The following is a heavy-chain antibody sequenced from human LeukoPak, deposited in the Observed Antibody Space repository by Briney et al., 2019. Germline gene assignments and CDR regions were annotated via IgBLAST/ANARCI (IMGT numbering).Heavy chain of an antibody. Sequence: SETLSLTCAVYGGSFSGYYWSWIRQPPGKGLEWIGEINHSGSTNYNPSLKSRVTISVDTSKNQFSLKLSSVTAADTAVYYCARGKGIWFGVVTNWFDPWGQGTLVTVSS. V-gene: IGHV4-34*01. J-gene: IGHJ5*02. CDR3: ARGKGIWFGVVTNWFDP. CDR1: GGSFSGYY. D-gene: IGHD3-10*01. CDR2: INHSGST.